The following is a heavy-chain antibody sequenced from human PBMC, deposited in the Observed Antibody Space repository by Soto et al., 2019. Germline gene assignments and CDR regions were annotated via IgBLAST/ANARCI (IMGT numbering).Heavy chain of an antibody. CDR3: ERDSGRYYDSSGFDAFDI. CDR2: ISAYNGNT. CDR1: GYTFTSYG. Sequence: ASVKVSCKASGYTFTSYGISWVRQAPGQGLEWMGWISAYNGNTNYAQELQGRVTMTTDTSTSTAYMELRSLRSDDTAVYYCERDSGRYYDSSGFDAFDIWGQGTMLTVSS. V-gene: IGHV1-18*01. D-gene: IGHD3-22*01. J-gene: IGHJ3*02.